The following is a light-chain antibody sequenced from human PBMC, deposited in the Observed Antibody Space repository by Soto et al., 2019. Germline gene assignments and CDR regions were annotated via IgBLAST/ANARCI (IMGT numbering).Light chain of an antibody. V-gene: IGKV1-9*01. J-gene: IGKJ5*01. CDR3: QQLLSYPIT. Sequence: DIQMTQSPSSLSASVGDRVTITCRASQSINSYLNWYQQKPGKAPKLLIYAASSLQSGVPLRFSGGGSGTSFTLTISSLQPEDFATYYCQQLLSYPITFGQGTRLEIK. CDR2: AAS. CDR1: QSINSY.